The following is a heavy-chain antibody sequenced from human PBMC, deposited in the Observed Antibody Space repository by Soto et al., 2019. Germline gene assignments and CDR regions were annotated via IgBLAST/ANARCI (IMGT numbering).Heavy chain of an antibody. V-gene: IGHV4-61*01. D-gene: IGHD6-19*01. Sequence: SETLSLTCTVSGGSVNSARYYWSWIRQPPGKGLEWIAYIYYSGSTKYNSSLKSRVTISVDTSKNQFSLKLTSVTAADTAVCYCARVGVAVNGIDYWGRGTLVTVSS. CDR2: IYYSGST. J-gene: IGHJ4*02. CDR1: GGSVNSARYY. CDR3: ARVGVAVNGIDY.